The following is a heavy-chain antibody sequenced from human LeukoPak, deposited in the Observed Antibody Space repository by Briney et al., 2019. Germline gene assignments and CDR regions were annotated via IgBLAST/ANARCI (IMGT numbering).Heavy chain of an antibody. Sequence: TGGSLRLSCAASGFTFSSYEMNWVRQAPGKGLEWVSYISSSGSTIYYADSVRGRFTISRDNAKNSLYLQMNSLRAEDTAVYYCARIGIGSYYRDYFDYWGQGTLVTVSS. D-gene: IGHD1-26*01. CDR1: GFTFSSYE. CDR3: ARIGIGSYYRDYFDY. J-gene: IGHJ4*02. V-gene: IGHV3-48*03. CDR2: ISSSGSTI.